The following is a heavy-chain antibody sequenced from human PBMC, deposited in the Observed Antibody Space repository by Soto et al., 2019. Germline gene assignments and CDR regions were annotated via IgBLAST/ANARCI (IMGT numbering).Heavy chain of an antibody. Sequence: PSETLSLTCAVYGGSFSGYYWSWIRQSPCKWLEWIWEINHSGTTNYKPSLKSRVTTSVDTSKNQFSLKLSSVTAADTAVYYRARGISMIVVVKTDAPDAPEKYCFDSWGLGTLVTVSS. CDR1: GGSFSGYY. CDR3: ARGISMIVVVKTDAPDAPEKYCFDS. V-gene: IGHV4-34*01. D-gene: IGHD3-22*01. J-gene: IGHJ4*02. CDR2: INHSGTT.